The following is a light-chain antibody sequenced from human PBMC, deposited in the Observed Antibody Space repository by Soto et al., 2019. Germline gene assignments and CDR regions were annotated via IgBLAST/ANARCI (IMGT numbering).Light chain of an antibody. CDR1: QRVSSN. Sequence: EIVMTQSPATLSVSPGERATLSCRASQRVSSNLAWYQQKPGQAPRLLIYGASTRATGIPARFSGSGSGTEFTLTISRLQSEDFAVYYCQQYNNWPPLTFGGGNKVEIK. V-gene: IGKV3-15*01. J-gene: IGKJ4*01. CDR2: GAS. CDR3: QQYNNWPPLT.